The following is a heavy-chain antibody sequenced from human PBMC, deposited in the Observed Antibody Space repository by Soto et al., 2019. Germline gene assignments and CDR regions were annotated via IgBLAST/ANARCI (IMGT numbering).Heavy chain of an antibody. V-gene: IGHV2-5*02. D-gene: IGHD2-2*01. CDR2: IYWDDDK. Sequence: QITLKESGPTLVKPTQTLTLTCTFSGFSLSTSGVGVGWIRQPPGKALEWLALIYWDDDKRYSPSLKSTLTITKETSNNQLVLTITFIHPVDTATYYCATLCTSCQPRCFDPTGQGTLVTVST. CDR3: ATLCTSCQPRCFDP. CDR1: GFSLSTSGVG. J-gene: IGHJ5*02.